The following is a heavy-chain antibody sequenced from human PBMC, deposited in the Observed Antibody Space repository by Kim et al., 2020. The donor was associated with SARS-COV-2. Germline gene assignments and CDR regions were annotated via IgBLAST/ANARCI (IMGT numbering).Heavy chain of an antibody. Sequence: SVKVSCKASGGTFSSYAISWVRQAPGQGLEWMGGIIPIFGTANYAQKFQGRVTITADESTSTAYMELSSLRSEDTAVYYCARGPNTVGATYYFDYWGQGTLVTVSS. V-gene: IGHV1-69*13. CDR2: IIPIFGTA. CDR3: ARGPNTVGATYYFDY. J-gene: IGHJ4*02. D-gene: IGHD1-26*01. CDR1: GGTFSSYA.